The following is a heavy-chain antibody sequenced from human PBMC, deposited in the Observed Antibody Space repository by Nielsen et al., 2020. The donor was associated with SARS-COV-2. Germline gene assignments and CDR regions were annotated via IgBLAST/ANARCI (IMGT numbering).Heavy chain of an antibody. Sequence: GESLKISCQGSGYSFTSYWFSWVRPMPGKGLEWMWRIDLRDSYTNYSPSFQGHVTISPDKSISTAYLQWSSLKASDTAMYYCARHAGDGLLGYWGQGTLVTVSS. CDR3: ARHAGDGLLGY. CDR1: GYSFTSYW. V-gene: IGHV5-10-1*01. D-gene: IGHD5-24*01. J-gene: IGHJ4*02. CDR2: IDLRDSYT.